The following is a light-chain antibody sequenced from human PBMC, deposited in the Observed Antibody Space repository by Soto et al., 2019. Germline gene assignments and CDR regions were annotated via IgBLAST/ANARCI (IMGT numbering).Light chain of an antibody. Sequence: EIVLTQSPGTLSLSPGERATLSCRASQSVSNNYLAWYQQKPGQAPRLLIYGASNRATGIPDRFSGRGSGTDFTLSISRLEPEDFAVYSCQQYGTSPITFGQGTRLEI. CDR1: QSVSNNY. V-gene: IGKV3-20*01. CDR3: QQYGTSPIT. J-gene: IGKJ5*01. CDR2: GAS.